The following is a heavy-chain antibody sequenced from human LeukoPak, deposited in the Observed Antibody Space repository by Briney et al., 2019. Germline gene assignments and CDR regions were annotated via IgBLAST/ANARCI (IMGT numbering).Heavy chain of an antibody. D-gene: IGHD3-10*01. CDR3: AKEDRMVRGVSLYYFDY. Sequence: GGSLRLSCAASGFTFSSYSMNWVRQAPGKGLEWVSSISSSSSYIYYADSVKGRFTISRDNSKNTLYLQMSSLRAEDAAVYYCAKEDRMVRGVSLYYFDYWGQGTLVTVSS. CDR2: ISSSSSYI. V-gene: IGHV3-21*01. J-gene: IGHJ4*02. CDR1: GFTFSSYS.